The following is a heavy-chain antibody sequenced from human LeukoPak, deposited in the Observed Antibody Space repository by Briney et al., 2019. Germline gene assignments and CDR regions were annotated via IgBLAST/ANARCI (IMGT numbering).Heavy chain of an antibody. V-gene: IGHV3-23*01. CDR2: ISGSGNRT. CDR3: ARDSSLGY. J-gene: IGHJ4*02. D-gene: IGHD6-6*01. Sequence: GGSLRLSCAASGFTFSSYAMSWVRQAPGKGLEWVSSISGSGNRTHYADSVKGRFTISRDNSKNTLYLQMNSLRAEDTAVYYCARDSSLGYWGQGTLVTVSS. CDR1: GFTFSSYA.